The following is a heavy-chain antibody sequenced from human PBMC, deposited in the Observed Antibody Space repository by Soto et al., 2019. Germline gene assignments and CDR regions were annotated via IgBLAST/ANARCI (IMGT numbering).Heavy chain of an antibody. CDR1: GGTLNSYD. J-gene: IGHJ6*02. CDR3: ARSQGSSTSLEIYYYYYYGMDV. Sequence: QVQLVQSGAEVKKPGSSVKVSCKACGGTLNSYDISWVRHPPRRGRECMRGIIPISETTNYAQKYQGRVTITADESKSTAYMELSSLRSEDTAVYYCARSQGSSTSLEIYYYYYYGMDVWGQGTTVTVSS. D-gene: IGHD2-2*01. CDR2: IIPISETT. V-gene: IGHV1-69*01.